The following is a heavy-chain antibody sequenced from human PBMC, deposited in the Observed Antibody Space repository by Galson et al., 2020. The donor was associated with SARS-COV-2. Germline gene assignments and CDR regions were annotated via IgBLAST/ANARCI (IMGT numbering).Heavy chain of an antibody. CDR2: IWYDGSNK. D-gene: IGHD3-10*01. V-gene: IGHV3-33*01. CDR1: GFTFSSYG. Sequence: GGSLRLSCAASGFTFSSYGMHWVRQAPGKGLEWVAVIWYDGSNKYYADSVKGRFTLSRDNSKNTLYLQMNSLRAEDTAVYYWSRAPYPIKWFGELLYYFYYWGQGTLVTVSS. CDR3: SRAPYPIKWFGELLYYFYY. J-gene: IGHJ4*02.